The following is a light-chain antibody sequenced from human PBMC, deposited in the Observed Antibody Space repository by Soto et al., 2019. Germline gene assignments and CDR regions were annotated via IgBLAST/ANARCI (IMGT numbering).Light chain of an antibody. CDR1: QSVRSC. CDR2: DAS. CDR3: QQYGGSPGT. Sequence: EIVLTQSPGTLSLSPGERATLSCRASQSVRSCLAWYQQKPGQAPRLLIYDASKRVTGIPDKFSGSGSGTDFTLTISRLEPEDFAVYHCQQYGGSPGTFGQGTK. J-gene: IGKJ1*01. V-gene: IGKV3-20*01.